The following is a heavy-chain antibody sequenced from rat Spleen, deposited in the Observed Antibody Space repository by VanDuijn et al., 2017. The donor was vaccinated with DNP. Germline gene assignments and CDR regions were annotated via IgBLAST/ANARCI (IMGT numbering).Heavy chain of an antibody. CDR1: GFTFSDYY. CDR3: ARHMDTGPYYAMDV. D-gene: IGHD4-1*01. J-gene: IGHJ4*01. CDR2: ISNDGSSI. Sequence: EVQVVESGGGLVQPGRSLKLSCAASGFTFSDYYMAWVRQAPTKGLEWVASISNDGSSIYYRDSVKDRFTISRDNAKSSLYLRLDSLRSEDTATYYCARHMDTGPYYAMDVWGQGISVTVSS. V-gene: IGHV5-7*01.